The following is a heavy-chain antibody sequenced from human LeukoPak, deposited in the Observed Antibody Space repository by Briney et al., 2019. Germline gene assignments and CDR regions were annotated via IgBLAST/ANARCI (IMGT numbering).Heavy chain of an antibody. CDR3: ASEPLQLWFDY. V-gene: IGHV4-34*01. J-gene: IGHJ4*02. CDR2: INHSGRT. D-gene: IGHD5-18*01. CDR1: GGSFSGYY. Sequence: SETLSLTCAVYGGSFSGYYWSGIRQPPGKGLEGMGEINHSGRTNYNPSLKSRVTISVDTSKNQFSLKLSSVSAADPAVYYCASEPLQLWFDYWGQGTLVTVSS.